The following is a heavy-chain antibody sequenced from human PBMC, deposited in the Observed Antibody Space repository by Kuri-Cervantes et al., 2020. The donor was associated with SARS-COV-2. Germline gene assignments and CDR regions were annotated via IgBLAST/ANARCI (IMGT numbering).Heavy chain of an antibody. V-gene: IGHV4-59*11. CDR2: IYYSGST. D-gene: IGHD4-17*01. CDR1: GGSISSHY. CDR3: ARDLDDYGDSPGY. J-gene: IGHJ4*02. Sequence: SETLSLTCTVSGGSISSHYWSWIRRPPGKGLEWIGYIYYSGSTNYNPSLKSRVTISVDTSKNQFSLKLSSVTAADTAVYYCARDLDDYGDSPGYWGQGTLVTVSS.